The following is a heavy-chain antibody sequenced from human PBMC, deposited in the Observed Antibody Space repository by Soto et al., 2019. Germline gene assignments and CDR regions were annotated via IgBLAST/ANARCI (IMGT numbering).Heavy chain of an antibody. J-gene: IGHJ4*02. CDR3: AHRRYCSGGSCYDY. D-gene: IGHD2-15*01. CDR2: IFWDDDK. V-gene: IGHV2-5*02. Sequence: QITLKESGPTLVKPTQTLTLTCTFSGFSLSTSGVGVGWIRQPPGKALEWLAVIFWDDDKRYSPSLKSRLTITKDPSKNQVVLTMTNMDPVDTATYYCAHRRYCSGGSCYDYWGQGTLVTVSS. CDR1: GFSLSTSGVG.